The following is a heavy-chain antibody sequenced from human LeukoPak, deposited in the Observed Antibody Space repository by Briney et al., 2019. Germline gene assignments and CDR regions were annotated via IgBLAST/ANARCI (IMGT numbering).Heavy chain of an antibody. D-gene: IGHD3-9*01. CDR3: ARGRGRKYFDWLNFDY. CDR2: INPNSGGT. J-gene: IGHJ4*02. Sequence: ASVKVSCKASGYTFTGYYMHWVRQAPGQGLEWMGWINPNSGGTNYAQKFQGRVTMTRDTSISTAYMELSRLRSDDTAVYYCARGRGRKYFDWLNFDYWGQGTLVTVPS. CDR1: GYTFTGYY. V-gene: IGHV1-2*02.